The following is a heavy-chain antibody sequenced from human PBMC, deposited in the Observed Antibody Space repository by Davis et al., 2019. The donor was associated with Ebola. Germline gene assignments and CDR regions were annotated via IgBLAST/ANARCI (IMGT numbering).Heavy chain of an antibody. J-gene: IGHJ6*02. V-gene: IGHV1-46*01. D-gene: IGHD1-26*01. CDR1: GYTFTSYY. CDR3: ARDRSGV. Sequence: AASVKVSCKASGYTFTSYYMHWVRQAPGQGLEWMGIINPSGGSTSYAQKFQGRVTMTTDTSTSTAYMELRSLRSDDTAVYYCARDRSGVWGQGTTVTVSS. CDR2: INPSGGST.